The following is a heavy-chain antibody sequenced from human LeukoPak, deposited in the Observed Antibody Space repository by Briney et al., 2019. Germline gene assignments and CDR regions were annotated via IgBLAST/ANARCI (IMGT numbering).Heavy chain of an antibody. V-gene: IGHV3-30-3*02. CDR3: AKPCGGDCYSGIDY. J-gene: IGHJ4*02. D-gene: IGHD2-21*02. CDR2: ISYGGDDGSNI. Sequence: GGSLRLSCAASGFTFSSYAMHWVRQAPGKGLEWVAVISYGGDDGSNIYYADSVEGRFTISRDNSKSTLYLQMNSLRAEDTAVYYCAKPCGGDCYSGIDYWGQGTLVTVSS. CDR1: GFTFSSYA.